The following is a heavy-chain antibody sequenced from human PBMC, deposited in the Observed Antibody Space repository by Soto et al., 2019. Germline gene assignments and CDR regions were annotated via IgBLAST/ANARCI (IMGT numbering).Heavy chain of an antibody. D-gene: IGHD6-19*01. CDR1: GDSVSSSSAG. J-gene: IGHJ3*02. V-gene: IGHV6-1*01. CDR2: TYYRSKWYN. Sequence: PSQTLSLTCAISGDSVSSSSAGWFWIRQSPSRGLEWLGKTYYRSKWYNEYAVSVESRITINPDTSKNQFSLQLNSVTPEDTAVYFCLRASRAGAGRNVFDIWGQGTMVPVS. CDR3: LRASRAGAGRNVFDI.